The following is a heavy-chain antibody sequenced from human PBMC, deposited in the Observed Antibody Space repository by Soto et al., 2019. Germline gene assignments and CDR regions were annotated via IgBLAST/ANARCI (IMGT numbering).Heavy chain of an antibody. V-gene: IGHV1-2*04. D-gene: IGHD3-10*01. J-gene: IGHJ6*02. Sequence: ASVKVSCKASGYTFTGYYMHWVRQAPGQGLEWMGWINPNSGGTNYAQKFQGWVTMTRDTSISTAYMELSRLRSDDTAVYYCARALGFYGSGSYTYYYYYGMDVWGQGTTVTVSS. CDR1: GYTFTGYY. CDR3: ARALGFYGSGSYTYYYYYGMDV. CDR2: INPNSGGT.